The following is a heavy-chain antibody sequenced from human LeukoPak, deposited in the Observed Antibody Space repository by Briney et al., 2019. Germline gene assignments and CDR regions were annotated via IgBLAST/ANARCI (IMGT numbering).Heavy chain of an antibody. CDR3: ARYTQHYGFDI. J-gene: IGHJ3*02. Sequence: ASVKVSCKASGYTSTSPAINWVRQATGRGLEWLGWMNPRDNTGYEQKFQGRVTLTRDKSINTAYMELSSLRSEDTAVYYCARYTQHYGFDIWGQGTMVTVSA. D-gene: IGHD3-3*02. V-gene: IGHV1-8*01. CDR2: MNPRDNT. CDR1: GYTSTSPA.